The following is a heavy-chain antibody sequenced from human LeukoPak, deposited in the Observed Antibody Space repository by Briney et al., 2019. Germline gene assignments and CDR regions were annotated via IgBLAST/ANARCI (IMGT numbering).Heavy chain of an antibody. CDR3: TRGGGPEVGAPRFSDC. CDR1: GFSFSGHW. V-gene: IGHV3-74*01. D-gene: IGHD1-26*01. Sequence: PGGSLRLSCTASGFSFSGHWMHWARQLPGKGLVWVSRVNGDASTTIYADSVKGRFTISRDNAKNTLYLQMNSLRAEDAAVYYCTRGGGPEVGAPRFSDCWGQGTLVTVSS. CDR2: VNGDASTT. J-gene: IGHJ4*02.